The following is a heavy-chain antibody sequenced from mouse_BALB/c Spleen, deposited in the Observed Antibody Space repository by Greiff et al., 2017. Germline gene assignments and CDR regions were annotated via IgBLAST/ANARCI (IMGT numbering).Heavy chain of an antibody. CDR2: INPYNGDT. J-gene: IGHJ4*01. V-gene: IGHV1-37*01. CDR3: GRGAGNYAMDY. D-gene: IGHD3-3*01. Sequence: VQLQQSGAELVKPGASVKLSCKASGYTFTSYFMNWVKQSHGKSLEWIGRINPYNGDTFYNQKFKGKATLTVDKSSSTAHMELLSLTSEDSAVYYCGRGAGNYAMDYWGQGTSVTVSS. CDR1: GYTFTSYF.